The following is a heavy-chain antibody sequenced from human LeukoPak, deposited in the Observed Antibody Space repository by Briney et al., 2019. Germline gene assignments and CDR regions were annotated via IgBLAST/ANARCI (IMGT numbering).Heavy chain of an antibody. CDR1: GFTFDDYG. CDR2: INWNGGST. CDR3: ARADSSGYIAPPDY. V-gene: IGHV3-20*04. Sequence: GGSLRLSCAASGFTFDDYGMSWVRQAPGKGLEWVSGINWNGGSTGYADSVKGRFTISRDNAKNSLYLQMNSLRAGDTALYYCARADSSGYIAPPDYWGQGTLVTVSS. D-gene: IGHD3-22*01. J-gene: IGHJ4*02.